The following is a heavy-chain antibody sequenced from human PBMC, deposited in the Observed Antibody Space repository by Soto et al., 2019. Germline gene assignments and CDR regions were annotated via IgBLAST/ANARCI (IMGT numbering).Heavy chain of an antibody. CDR3: ARDRYGHYSLDS. J-gene: IGHJ4*02. CDR1: GFTFSDYT. CDR2: ISRSGIYL. V-gene: IGHV3-21*01. D-gene: IGHD4-17*01. Sequence: GGSLRLSCAASGFTFSDYTMNWVRQAPGKGLEWVSSISRSGIYLYNVDSVKGRFTISRDNAENSLYLQLNSLRAEDTAVYYCARDRYGHYSLDSWGQGTLVTVSS.